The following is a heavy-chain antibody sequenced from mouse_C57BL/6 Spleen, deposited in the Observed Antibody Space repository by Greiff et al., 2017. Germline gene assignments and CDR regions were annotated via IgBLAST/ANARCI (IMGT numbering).Heavy chain of an antibody. CDR2: IYPGSGST. V-gene: IGHV1-55*01. CDR3: ARFDYDYGEAFAY. Sequence: QVQLQQSGAELVKPGASVKMSCKASGYTFTSYWITWVKQRPGQGLEWIGDIYPGSGSTNYNEKFKSKATLTVDTSSSTAYMQLSSLTSEDSAVYYCARFDYDYGEAFAYWGQGTLVTVSA. CDR1: GYTFTSYW. D-gene: IGHD2-4*01. J-gene: IGHJ3*01.